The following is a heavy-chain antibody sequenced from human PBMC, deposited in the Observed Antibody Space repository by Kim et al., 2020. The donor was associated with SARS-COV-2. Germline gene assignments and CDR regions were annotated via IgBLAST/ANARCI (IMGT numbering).Heavy chain of an antibody. V-gene: IGHV4-31*03. Sequence: SETLSLTCTVSGGSISSDGYCWNWVRQVPGKGLEWIGYSSYTGFSNYNPPLRSRAFVSLDTSKSQFSVELRSVTAADTAIYYCMIVPMGALGAYGWFDLWGQGILLTVTS. CDR2: SSYTGFS. CDR1: GGSISSDGYC. CDR3: MIVPMGALGAYGWFDL. D-gene: IGHD3-16*01. J-gene: IGHJ5*02.